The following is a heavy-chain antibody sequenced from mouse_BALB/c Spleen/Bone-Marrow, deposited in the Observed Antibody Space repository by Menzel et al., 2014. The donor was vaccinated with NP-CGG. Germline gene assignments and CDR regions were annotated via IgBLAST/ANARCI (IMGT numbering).Heavy chain of an antibody. CDR3: TRRPLQANSYFDC. CDR2: ISSGGSST. J-gene: IGHJ2*01. V-gene: IGHV5-6*01. D-gene: IGHD3-2*02. Sequence: EVQLVESGGDLVKPGGSLKLSCVASGFTFSSYGMSWVRQTPDKRLEWVATISSGGSSTYYPASVKGRFTISRDNAKSTLYLQMSSLNSEDTGMYYCTRRPLQANSYFDCWGQGTTLTVSS. CDR1: GFTFSSYG.